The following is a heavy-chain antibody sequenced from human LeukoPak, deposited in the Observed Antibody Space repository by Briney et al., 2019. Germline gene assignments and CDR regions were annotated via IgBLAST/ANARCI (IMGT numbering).Heavy chain of an antibody. CDR2: ISGSGGST. CDR1: GFTFDDYG. D-gene: IGHD2-21*01. Sequence: PGGSLRLSCAAPGFTFDDYGMSWVRQAPGKGLEWVSAISGSGGSTYYADSVKGRFTISRDNSKNTLYLQMNSLRAEDTAVYYCAKVGYSYYYYYMDVWGKGTTVTVSS. J-gene: IGHJ6*03. V-gene: IGHV3-23*01. CDR3: AKVGYSYYYYYMDV.